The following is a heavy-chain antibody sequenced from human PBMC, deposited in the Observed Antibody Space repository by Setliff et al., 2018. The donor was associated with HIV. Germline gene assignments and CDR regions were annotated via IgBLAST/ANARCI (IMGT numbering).Heavy chain of an antibody. D-gene: IGHD5-18*01. CDR1: GFTFSNAW. J-gene: IGHJ4*02. V-gene: IGHV3-15*01. Sequence: GGSLRLSCAASGFTFSNAWMSWVRQAPGKGLEWVGRIKSKGDGGTTDYAAPVKGRFTISRDDSKNTLYLQMNSLKTEDTAVYYCARHAIVDTAGRGFDYWGQGTLVTVSS. CDR3: ARHAIVDTAGRGFDY. CDR2: IKSKGDGGTT.